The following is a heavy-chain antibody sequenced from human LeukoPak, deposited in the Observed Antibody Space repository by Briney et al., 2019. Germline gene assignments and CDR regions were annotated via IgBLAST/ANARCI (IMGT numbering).Heavy chain of an antibody. J-gene: IGHJ4*02. CDR1: GGSISSYY. V-gene: IGHV4-59*01. CDR2: ISYSGST. D-gene: IGHD5-24*01. Sequence: PSETLSLTCTVSGGSISSYYWSWIRQPPGKGLEWIGYISYSGSTNYNPSLKSRVTISVDTSKNQFSLKLTSVTAADTAVYYCAREGEMATIWDYWGQGTLVTVSS. CDR3: AREGEMATIWDY.